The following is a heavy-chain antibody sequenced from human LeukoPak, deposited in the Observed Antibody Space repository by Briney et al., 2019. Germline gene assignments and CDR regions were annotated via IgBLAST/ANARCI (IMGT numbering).Heavy chain of an antibody. CDR3: AKELYGGNSTPGPSDY. V-gene: IGHV3-33*06. CDR1: GFTFSSYG. D-gene: IGHD4-23*01. Sequence: GGSLRLSCAASGFTFSSYGMHWVRQAPGKGLEWVAVIWYDGSNKYYADSVKGRFTISRDNSKNTLYLQMNSLRAEDTAVCYCAKELYGGNSTPGPSDYWGQETLVTVSS. CDR2: IWYDGSNK. J-gene: IGHJ4*02.